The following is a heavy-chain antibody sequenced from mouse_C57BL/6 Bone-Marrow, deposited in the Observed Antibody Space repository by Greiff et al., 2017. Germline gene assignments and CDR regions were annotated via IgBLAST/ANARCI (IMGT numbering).Heavy chain of an antibody. D-gene: IGHD1-1*01. V-gene: IGHV1-5*01. CDR3: TRREDYYGSSRYVGVDY. CDR1: GYTFTSYW. Sequence: VQLKQSGTVLARPGASVKMSCKTSGYTFTSYWMHWVKQRPGQGLEWIGAIYPGNSDTSYNQKFKGKAKLTAVTSASTAYMELSSLTNEDSAVYYCTRREDYYGSSRYVGVDYWGQGTTLTVSS. J-gene: IGHJ2*01. CDR2: IYPGNSDT.